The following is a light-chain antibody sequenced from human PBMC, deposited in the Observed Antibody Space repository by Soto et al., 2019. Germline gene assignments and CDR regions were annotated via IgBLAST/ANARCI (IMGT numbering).Light chain of an antibody. Sequence: ESVLTQSPGTLSLSPGERATLSCRASQTIGSIYLAWYQQKPGQSPRVLIYGASIRVAGIPDRFSGSGSGTDFTLTISRLEPEDFAVYFCQQYGSSRLTFGGGTTVEIK. CDR1: QTIGSIY. CDR3: QQYGSSRLT. V-gene: IGKV3-20*01. J-gene: IGKJ4*01. CDR2: GAS.